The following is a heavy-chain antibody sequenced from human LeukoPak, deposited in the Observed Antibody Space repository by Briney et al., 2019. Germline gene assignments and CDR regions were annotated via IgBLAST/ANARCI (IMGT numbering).Heavy chain of an antibody. CDR3: ARVRCSSTSCYKLNQNWFDP. D-gene: IGHD2-2*02. Sequence: SETLSLTCTASGGSISSYYWSWIRQPAGKGLEWIGRIYTSGSTNYNPSLKSRVTMSVDTSKNQFSLKLSSVTAADTAVYYCARVRCSSTSCYKLNQNWFDPWGQGTLVTVPS. CDR2: IYTSGST. CDR1: GGSISSYY. J-gene: IGHJ5*02. V-gene: IGHV4-4*07.